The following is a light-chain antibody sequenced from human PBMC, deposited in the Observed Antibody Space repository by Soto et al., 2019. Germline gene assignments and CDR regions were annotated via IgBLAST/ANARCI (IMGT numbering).Light chain of an antibody. V-gene: IGLV1-47*01. CDR1: SSNIGSNY. CDR3: AAWDDSLSGYV. J-gene: IGLJ1*01. Sequence: QSVLTQPPSTSGTPGQRVTIACSGSSSNIGSNYVYWYRHLPETAPKVLIYRSNQRPSGVPDRFSGSKSGTSASLAISGLRSEDEADYYCAAWDDSLSGYVFGTGTKVTVL. CDR2: RSN.